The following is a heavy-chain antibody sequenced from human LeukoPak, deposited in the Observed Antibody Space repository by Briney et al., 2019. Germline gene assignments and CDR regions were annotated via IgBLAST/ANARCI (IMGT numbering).Heavy chain of an antibody. CDR2: ISYDGSNK. Sequence: PGRSLRLSCAASGFTFSSYGMHWVRQAPGKGLEWVAVISYDGSNKYYADSVKGRFTISRDNSKNTLYLQMNSLRAEDTAVYYCANLRYFHPTVNWGQGTLVTVSS. CDR1: GFTFSSYG. J-gene: IGHJ4*02. V-gene: IGHV3-30*18. CDR3: ANLRYFHPTVN. D-gene: IGHD3-9*01.